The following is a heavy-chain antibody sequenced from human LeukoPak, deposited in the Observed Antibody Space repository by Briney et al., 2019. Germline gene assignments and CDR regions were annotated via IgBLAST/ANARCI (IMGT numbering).Heavy chain of an antibody. CDR3: AKGDTTWELPHDY. V-gene: IGHV3-48*01. D-gene: IGHD1-26*01. J-gene: IGHJ4*02. CDR1: GFTFSSYI. Sequence: GGSLRLSCAASGFTFSSYIMNGVRQAPGKGRDGVSYISSSSSTIYYADSVKGRLPISRDNAKNSLYLQMNSLRAEDTAVYYCAKGDTTWELPHDYWGQGTLVTVSS. CDR2: ISSSSSTI.